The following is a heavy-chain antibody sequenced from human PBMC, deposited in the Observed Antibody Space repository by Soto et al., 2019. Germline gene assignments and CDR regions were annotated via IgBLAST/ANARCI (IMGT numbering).Heavy chain of an antibody. V-gene: IGHV1-69*01. CDR1: GGSFSNYA. D-gene: IGHD2-21*02. CDR3: ALEPTGTAGFDY. J-gene: IGHJ4*02. CDR2: IIPIFGAA. Sequence: QVQLVQSGAEVKKPGSSVKVSCRASGGSFSNYAFSWVRQAPGEGLEWMGGIIPIFGAADYAQKFQGRVTITADDSTNTVYMELRGLRSDDTAVYYCALEPTGTAGFDYWGQGTLVTVSS.